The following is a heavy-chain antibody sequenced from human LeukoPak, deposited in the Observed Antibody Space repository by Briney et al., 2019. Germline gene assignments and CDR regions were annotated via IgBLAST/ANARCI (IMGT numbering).Heavy chain of an antibody. CDR3: ARDDRYSGSPDFDY. CDR1: GYTFTSYG. J-gene: IGHJ4*02. D-gene: IGHD1-26*01. CDR2: ISAYNGNT. Sequence: ASVKVSCKASGYTFTSYGISWVRQAPGQGLEWMGWISAYNGNTNYAQKLQGRVTMTTDTSTSTAYMELRSLRSDDTAVYYCARDDRYSGSPDFDYWGQGTLVTVSS. V-gene: IGHV1-18*01.